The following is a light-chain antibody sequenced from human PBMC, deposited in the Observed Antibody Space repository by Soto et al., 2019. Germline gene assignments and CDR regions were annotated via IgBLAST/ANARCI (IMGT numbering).Light chain of an antibody. Sequence: QSALTQPPSASGSPGQAVTISCTGTSSDVGGYKYVSWYQQHPGKAPKLIIYEVSKRPPGVPDRYSGSKSGNTASRTVSGLQAEDEADYYCSSFAGRSDHNVFGTGTKVTVL. CDR1: SSDVGGYKY. V-gene: IGLV2-8*01. CDR2: EVS. J-gene: IGLJ1*01. CDR3: SSFAGRSDHNV.